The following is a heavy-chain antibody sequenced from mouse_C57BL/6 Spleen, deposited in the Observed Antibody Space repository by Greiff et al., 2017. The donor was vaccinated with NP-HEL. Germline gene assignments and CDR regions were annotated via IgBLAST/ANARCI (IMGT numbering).Heavy chain of an antibody. V-gene: IGHV2-5*01. D-gene: IGHD2-5*01. CDR2: IWRGGST. CDR1: GFSLTSYG. Sequence: VMLVESGPGLVQPSQSLSITCTVSGFSLTSYGVHWVRQSPGKGLEWLGVIWRGGSTDYNAAFMSRLSITKDNSKSQVFFKMNSLQADDTAIYYYAKKDSNYGEFAYWGQGTLVTVSA. CDR3: AKKDSNYGEFAY. J-gene: IGHJ3*01.